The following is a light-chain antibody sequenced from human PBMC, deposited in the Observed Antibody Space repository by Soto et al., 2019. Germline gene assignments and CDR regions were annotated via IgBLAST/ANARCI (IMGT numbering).Light chain of an antibody. V-gene: IGKV2-30*01. CDR1: QSVVYSDGNAY. Sequence: DVVMNQSPLSLPVTLGQPASISCRSSQSVVYSDGNAYLSWFHQRPGQSPTRLIYQVSKRDSGVXAXFSGSGSGTDSTLKINRVEAEDVGVYYCMQGTHWPATFGRGTKVEIK. CDR3: MQGTHWPAT. CDR2: QVS. J-gene: IGKJ1*01.